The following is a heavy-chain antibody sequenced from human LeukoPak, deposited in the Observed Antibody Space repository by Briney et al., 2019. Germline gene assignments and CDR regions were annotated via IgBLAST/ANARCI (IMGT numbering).Heavy chain of an antibody. V-gene: IGHV3-23*01. J-gene: IGHJ4*02. CDR1: GFTFSSYA. D-gene: IGHD6-13*01. CDR2: ISGLGGST. Sequence: GGSLRLSCAASGFTFSSYAMSWVRQAPGKGLELVSVISGLGGSTYYADSVKGRFAISRDNSKNTLWLQMNSLRADDTAIYYCARDVEARISAAGTFDYWGQGSLVTVSS. CDR3: ARDVEARISAAGTFDY.